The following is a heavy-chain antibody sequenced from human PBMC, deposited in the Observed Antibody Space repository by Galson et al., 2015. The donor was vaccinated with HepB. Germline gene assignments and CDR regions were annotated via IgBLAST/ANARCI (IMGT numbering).Heavy chain of an antibody. J-gene: IGHJ3*02. CDR2: INHSGST. V-gene: IGHV4-34*01. D-gene: IGHD3-10*01. CDR1: GGSFSGYY. CDR3: ARGPGVNRYYYGSGSNRNDAFDI. Sequence: SETLSLTCAVYGGSFSGYYWSWIRQPPGKGLEWIGEINHSGSTNYNPSLKSRVTISVDTSKNQFSLKLSSATAADTAVYYCARGPGVNRYYYGSGSNRNDAFDIWGQGTMVTVSS.